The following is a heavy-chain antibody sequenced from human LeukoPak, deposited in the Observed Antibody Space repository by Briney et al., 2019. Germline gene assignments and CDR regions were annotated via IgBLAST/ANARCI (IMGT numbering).Heavy chain of an antibody. CDR1: GYTLTGYY. CDR3: ARRIWFGEPQFDY. J-gene: IGHJ4*02. V-gene: IGHV1-2*02. CDR2: INSNTGGT. D-gene: IGHD3-10*01. Sequence: ASVKVSCKASGYTLTGYYMHWVRQAPGQGLEWMGWINSNTGGTDYAQNFQGRVTMTRDTSINTAYMELSSLKSDDTAVYYCARRIWFGEPQFDYWGQGTLVTVSS.